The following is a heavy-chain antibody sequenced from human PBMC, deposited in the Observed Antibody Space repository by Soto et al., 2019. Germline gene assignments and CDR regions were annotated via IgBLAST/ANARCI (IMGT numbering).Heavy chain of an antibody. V-gene: IGHV3-66*01. J-gene: IGHJ4*02. CDR1: GFTVSSNY. Sequence: GGSLRLSCAASGFTVSSNYMSWVRQAPGKGLEWVSVIYSGGSTYYADSVKGRFTISRDNSKNTLYLQMNSLRAEDTAVYYCARESRAIRGVQARAGYWGQGTLVTVSS. CDR3: ARESRAIRGVQARAGY. CDR2: IYSGGST. D-gene: IGHD3-10*01.